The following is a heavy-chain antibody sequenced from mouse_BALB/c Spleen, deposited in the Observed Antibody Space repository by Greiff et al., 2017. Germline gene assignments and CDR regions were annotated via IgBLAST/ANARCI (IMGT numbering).Heavy chain of an antibody. V-gene: IGHV1-9*01. CDR3: ARKNFYYYGDY. J-gene: IGHJ2*01. D-gene: IGHD1-1*01. CDR2: ILPGSGST. CDR1: GYTFSSYW. Sequence: VQLQQSGAELMKPGASVKISCKATGYTFSSYWIEWVKQRPGHGLEWIGEILPGSGSTNYNEKFKGKATFTADTSSNTAYMQLSSLTSEDSAVYYCARKNFYYYGDYWGQGTTLTVSS.